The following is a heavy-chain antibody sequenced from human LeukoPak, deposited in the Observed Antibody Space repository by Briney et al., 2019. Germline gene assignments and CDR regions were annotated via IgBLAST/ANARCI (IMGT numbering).Heavy chain of an antibody. J-gene: IGHJ4*02. CDR2: IYDFGST. D-gene: IGHD1-26*01. Sequence: SETLSLTCTVSGGSFISHYWSWIRQTPGKGLEWIGYIYDFGSTDYNPSLKSRVTMSVDTSKNQFSLKLTSVTVADTAIYYCAGAVGALLTWAFWGQGALVTVSS. CDR1: GGSFISHY. CDR3: AGAVGALLTWAF. V-gene: IGHV4-59*11.